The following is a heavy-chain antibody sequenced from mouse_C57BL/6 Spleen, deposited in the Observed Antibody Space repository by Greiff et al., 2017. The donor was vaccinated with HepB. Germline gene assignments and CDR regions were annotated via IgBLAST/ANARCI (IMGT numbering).Heavy chain of an antibody. Sequence: EVMLVESGGDLVKPGGSLKLSCAASGFTFSSYGMSWVRQTPDKRLEWVATISSGGSYTYYPDSVKGRFTISRDNAKNTLYLQMSSLKSEDTAVYYCARHRDYYGSSYYAMDYWGQGTSVTVSS. V-gene: IGHV5-6*01. CDR3: ARHRDYYGSSYYAMDY. J-gene: IGHJ4*01. D-gene: IGHD1-1*01. CDR1: GFTFSSYG. CDR2: ISSGGSYT.